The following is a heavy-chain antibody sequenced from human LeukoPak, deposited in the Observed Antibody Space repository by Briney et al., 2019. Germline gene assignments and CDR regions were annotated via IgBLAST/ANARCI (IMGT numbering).Heavy chain of an antibody. V-gene: IGHV1-8*03. CDR1: GYTFTSYD. Sequence: ASVKVSCKASGYTFTSYDINWVRQATGQGLEWMGWMNPNSGNTGYAQKFQGRVTITRNTSISTAYMELSSLRSEDTAVYYCARRAITTYSSSWYLQTWFDPWGQGTLVTVSS. CDR2: MNPNSGNT. D-gene: IGHD6-13*01. J-gene: IGHJ5*02. CDR3: ARRAITTYSSSWYLQTWFDP.